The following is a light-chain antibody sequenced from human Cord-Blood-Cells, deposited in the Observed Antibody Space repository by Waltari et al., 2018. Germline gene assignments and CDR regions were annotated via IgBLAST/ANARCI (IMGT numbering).Light chain of an antibody. CDR3: CSYAGSYTWV. CDR2: DVS. Sequence: SCTGTSSDVGGYNYVSWYQQHPGKAPKLMIYDVSKRPSGVPDRLSGSKSGNTASLTISGLQAEDEADYYCCSYAGSYTWVFGGGTKLTVL. V-gene: IGLV2-11*01. CDR1: SSDVGGYNY. J-gene: IGLJ3*02.